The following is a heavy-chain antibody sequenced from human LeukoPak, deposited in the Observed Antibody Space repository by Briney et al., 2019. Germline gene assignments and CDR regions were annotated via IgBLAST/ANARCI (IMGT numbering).Heavy chain of an antibody. CDR2: IKQDGSEK. J-gene: IGHJ4*02. CDR3: AREGSGSYSRWVLLLSPYFDY. CDR1: GFTFSSYW. D-gene: IGHD3-10*01. V-gene: IGHV3-7*01. Sequence: GGSLRLSCAASGFTFSSYWMSWVRQAPGKGLEWVANIKQDGSEKYYVDSVKGQFTISRDNAKNSLYLQMNSLRAEDTAVYYCAREGSGSYSRWVLLLSPYFDYWGQGTLVTVSS.